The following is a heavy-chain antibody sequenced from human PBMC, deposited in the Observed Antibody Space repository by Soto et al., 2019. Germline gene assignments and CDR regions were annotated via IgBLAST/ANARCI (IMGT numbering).Heavy chain of an antibody. CDR1: GYTFTSYA. D-gene: IGHD3-3*01. CDR2: INAGNGNT. CDR3: ASPGFGVAGGFDF. J-gene: IGHJ4*02. Sequence: ASVKVSCKASGYTFTSYAMHWVRQAPGQRLEWMGWINAGNGNTKYSQKFQGRVTITRDTSASTAYMELSSLRSEDTAVYYCASPGFGVAGGFDFWGKGTLVPVSS. V-gene: IGHV1-3*01.